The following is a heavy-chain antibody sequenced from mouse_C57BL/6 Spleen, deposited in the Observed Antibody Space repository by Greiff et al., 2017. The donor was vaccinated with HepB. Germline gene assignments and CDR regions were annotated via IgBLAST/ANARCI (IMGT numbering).Heavy chain of an antibody. D-gene: IGHD3-2*02. CDR1: GYTFTSYW. CDR3: ARSGDSSGYLDY. Sequence: VQLQQSGAELVKPGASVKLSCKASGYTFTSYWMQWVKQRPGQGLEWIGEIDPSDSYTNYNQKFKGKATLTVDTSSSTAYMQLSSLTSETSAVYYCARSGDSSGYLDYWGQGTTLTVSS. J-gene: IGHJ2*01. V-gene: IGHV1-50*01. CDR2: IDPSDSYT.